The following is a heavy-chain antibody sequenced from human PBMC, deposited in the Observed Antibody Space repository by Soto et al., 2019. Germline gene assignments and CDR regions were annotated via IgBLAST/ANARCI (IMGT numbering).Heavy chain of an antibody. Sequence: EVQLLESGGDLVHPGGSLSLSCAASGFTFTSYAMTWVRQAPEKGLEWVSSIRASGGTTYYTDSVKGRFTISRDNSKNTLFLQMNSLRAEDTAVYYCAKAWGWFDPWGQGTLVTVSS. CDR2: IRASGGTT. J-gene: IGHJ5*02. V-gene: IGHV3-23*01. CDR1: GFTFTSYA. D-gene: IGHD3-16*01. CDR3: AKAWGWFDP.